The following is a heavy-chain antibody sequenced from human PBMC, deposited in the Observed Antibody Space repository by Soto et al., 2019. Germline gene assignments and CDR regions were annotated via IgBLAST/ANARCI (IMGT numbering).Heavy chain of an antibody. V-gene: IGHV4-59*01. Sequence: QVQLQESGPGLVKPSETLSLTCTVSGGSISSYYWSWIRQPPGKGLEWIGYMYYSGSTKYNPSLKRRVTISVDTSKNQFSLKLSSVTAADTAVYYCARDRESSDYYYYYYMDVWGKGTTVTVSS. D-gene: IGHD2-21*02. CDR2: MYYSGST. CDR1: GGSISSYY. CDR3: ARDRESSDYYYYYYMDV. J-gene: IGHJ6*03.